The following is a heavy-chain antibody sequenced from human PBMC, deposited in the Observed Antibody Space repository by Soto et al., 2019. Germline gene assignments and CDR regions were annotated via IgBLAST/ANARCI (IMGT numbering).Heavy chain of an antibody. V-gene: IGHV3-30*18. CDR2: ISYDGNVA. Sequence: QVQLVESGGGVDQPGRSLRLSCAASGFTFSGYGMHWVRQAPGKGMEWVTVISYDGNVAYYADSVKGRFTISRDNSKNTLYLQMNSLRTEDTAMYYCAKEGPITNWYFDYWGQGTLVTVSS. CDR3: AKEGPITNWYFDY. CDR1: GFTFSGYG. J-gene: IGHJ4*02. D-gene: IGHD1-1*01.